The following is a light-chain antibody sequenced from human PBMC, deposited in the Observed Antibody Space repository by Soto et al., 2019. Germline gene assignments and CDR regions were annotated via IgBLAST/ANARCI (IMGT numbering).Light chain of an antibody. CDR2: DVT. J-gene: IGLJ1*01. CDR1: SSDIGGKND. Sequence: QSVLTQPASVSGSPGQSITISCTGSSSDIGGKNDVSWYQQHPGKAPKLISYDVTSRPSGVSNRFSGSKSGNTASLTISGLQAEDEADYYCNSYTNLFTVRAVFGTGTKLTVL. V-gene: IGLV2-14*01. CDR3: NSYTNLFTVRAV.